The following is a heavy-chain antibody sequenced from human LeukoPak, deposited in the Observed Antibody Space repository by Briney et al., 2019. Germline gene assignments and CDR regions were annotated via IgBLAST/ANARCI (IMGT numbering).Heavy chain of an antibody. D-gene: IGHD2-8*01. Sequence: ASVKVSCKASGYTFTSYDINWVRQATGQGLEWMGWMNPNSGNTGYAQKFQGRVTMTRNTSISTAYMELSSLGSEDTAVYYCARGHGPPTDCTNGVCYTRGYFDYWGQGTLVTVSS. J-gene: IGHJ4*02. CDR3: ARGHGPPTDCTNGVCYTRGYFDY. CDR2: MNPNSGNT. CDR1: GYTFTSYD. V-gene: IGHV1-8*01.